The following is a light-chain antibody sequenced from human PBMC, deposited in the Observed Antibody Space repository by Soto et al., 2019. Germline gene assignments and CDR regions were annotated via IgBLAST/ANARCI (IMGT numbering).Light chain of an antibody. CDR1: SSDVGNYNY. Sequence: QSALTQPRSVSGSPGQSVTISCTGTSSDVGNYNYVSWYQQHPGKAPKLMIYDVTERPSGVPDRFSGSKSGNTASLTISGLQAEDEADYYCCSYAGGYTFWVFGGGTKLTVL. CDR2: DVT. CDR3: CSYAGGYTFWV. V-gene: IGLV2-11*01. J-gene: IGLJ3*02.